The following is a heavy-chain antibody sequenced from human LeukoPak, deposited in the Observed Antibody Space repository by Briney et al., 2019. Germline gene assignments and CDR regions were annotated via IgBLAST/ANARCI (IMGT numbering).Heavy chain of an antibody. J-gene: IGHJ6*02. V-gene: IGHV3-23*01. CDR3: AKDLTHCSGGSCQYYYYYYGMDV. D-gene: IGHD2-15*01. Sequence: AGSLSLSCAASGFTFSSYAMSWVRQAPGKGLEWVSAISCSCGRKYYAVSVKGRFTISRDNSKNTLYLQMNTLRAADTAVYYCAKDLTHCSGGSCQYYYYYYGMDVWGQGTTVTVSS. CDR1: GFTFSSYA. CDR2: ISCSCGRK.